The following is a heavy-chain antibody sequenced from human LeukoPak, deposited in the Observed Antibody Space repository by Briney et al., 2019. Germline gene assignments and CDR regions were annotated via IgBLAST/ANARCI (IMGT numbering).Heavy chain of an antibody. D-gene: IGHD1-26*01. CDR2: ISSSSSYI. J-gene: IGHJ4*02. CDR1: GFTFSSYS. V-gene: IGHV3-21*04. CDR3: AKGGPSEWEPVDY. Sequence: PGGSLRLSCAASGFTFSSYSMNWVRQAPGKGLEWVSSISSSSSYIYYADSVKGRFTISRDNSKNTLYLQMNSLRAEDTAVYYCAKGGPSEWEPVDYWGQGTLVTVSS.